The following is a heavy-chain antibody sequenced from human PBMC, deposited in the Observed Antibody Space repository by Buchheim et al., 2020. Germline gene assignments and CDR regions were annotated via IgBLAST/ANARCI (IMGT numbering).Heavy chain of an antibody. Sequence: QVQMNQSGPGLVKPSETLSLTCTVSGGSVGTRYYYWSWVRQPPGKGLEWIGYINYPGKTNYNPSLGSRVTISMDTSKNQFSLRLNSVTAADTAVYYCARDPELYDPRWPFDNWGPGTL. CDR3: ARDPELYDPRWPFDN. CDR2: INYPGKT. CDR1: GGSVGTRYYY. J-gene: IGHJ4*02. D-gene: IGHD3-22*01. V-gene: IGHV4-61*01.